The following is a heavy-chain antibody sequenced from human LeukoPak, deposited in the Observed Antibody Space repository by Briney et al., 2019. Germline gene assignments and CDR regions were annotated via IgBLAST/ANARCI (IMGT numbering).Heavy chain of an antibody. V-gene: IGHV1-46*01. D-gene: IGHD3-22*01. CDR2: INPSGGST. CDR1: GYTFTSYY. Sequence: ASVKVSCKASGYTFTSYYMHWVRQAPGQGLEWMGIINPSGGSTGYAQKFQGRVTMTRDTSTSTDYMELSSLRSEDTAVYYCARAGRITMIKSPFDYWGQGTLVTVSS. J-gene: IGHJ4*02. CDR3: ARAGRITMIKSPFDY.